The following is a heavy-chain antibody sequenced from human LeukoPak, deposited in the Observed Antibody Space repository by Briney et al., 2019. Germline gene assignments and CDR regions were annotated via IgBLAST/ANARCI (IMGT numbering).Heavy chain of an antibody. J-gene: IGHJ6*02. Sequence: GASVKVSCKASGYTFTSYDINWVRQAPGQGLEWMGWMNPNSGNTGYAQKFQGRVTMTRNTSISTVYMELSSLRSKDTAVYYCASGVYEGSGWYHGYYYYRLDVWGQGTTVTVSS. CDR3: ASGVYEGSGWYHGYYYYRLDV. CDR1: GYTFTSYD. D-gene: IGHD6-19*01. CDR2: MNPNSGNT. V-gene: IGHV1-8*01.